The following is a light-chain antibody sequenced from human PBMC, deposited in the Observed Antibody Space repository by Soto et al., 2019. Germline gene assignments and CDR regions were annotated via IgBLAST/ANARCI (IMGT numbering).Light chain of an antibody. V-gene: IGKV3-20*01. J-gene: IGKJ1*01. CDR1: QTVSSSY. Sequence: EKVLTQSPDTLSLSPGERATLSCRASQTVSSSYLAWYQQKPGQAPRLLIYATSSRAIGVPDRFSGSGSGTDFTLTISRLEPEDFAVYYCQQYGSSPLTFGQGTKVEIK. CDR3: QQYGSSPLT. CDR2: ATS.